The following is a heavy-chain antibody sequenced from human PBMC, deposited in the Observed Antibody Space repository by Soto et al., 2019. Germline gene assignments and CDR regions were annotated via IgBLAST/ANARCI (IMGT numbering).Heavy chain of an antibody. CDR1: GGSFSGYY. J-gene: IGHJ6*02. CDR3: AGERFLERLLGYYCYYGMEV. CDR2: INHSGIT. D-gene: IGHD3-3*01. V-gene: IGHV4-34*01. Sequence: SETLSLGCAVYGGSFSGYYWSWIRQPPGKGLGLIGEINHSGITNYNPSLKSRVTISVDTSKKHFSLKLSSVTAADTAVYYCAGERFLERLLGYYCYYGMEVWGQGTTDNVS.